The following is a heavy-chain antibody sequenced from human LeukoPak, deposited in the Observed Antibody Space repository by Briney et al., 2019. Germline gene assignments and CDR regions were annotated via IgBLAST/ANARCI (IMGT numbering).Heavy chain of an antibody. D-gene: IGHD3-22*01. CDR1: GGSISSGSYY. CDR3: ARTLYYDSRFYYYYYMDV. CDR2: IYTSGNT. V-gene: IGHV4-61*02. Sequence: SETLSLTCTVSGGSISSGSYYRSWIRQPAGKGPEWIGRIYTSGNTNYNPSLKSRVTISVDTSKNQFSLNLSSVTAADTAVYYCARTLYYDSRFYYYYYMDVWGKGTTVTISS. J-gene: IGHJ6*03.